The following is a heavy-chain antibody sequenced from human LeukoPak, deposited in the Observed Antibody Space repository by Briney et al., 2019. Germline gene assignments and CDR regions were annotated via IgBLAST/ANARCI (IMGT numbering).Heavy chain of an antibody. J-gene: IGHJ4*02. CDR3: AMVLRYFDWSYFDY. V-gene: IGHV1-18*01. CDR1: GYTFTSYG. D-gene: IGHD3-9*01. CDR2: ISAYNGNT. Sequence: ASVRVSCKASGYTFTSYGISWVRQAPGQGLEWMGWISAYNGNTNYAQKLQGRVTMTTDTSTSTAYMELRSLRSDDTAVYYCAMVLRYFDWSYFDYWGQGTLVTVSS.